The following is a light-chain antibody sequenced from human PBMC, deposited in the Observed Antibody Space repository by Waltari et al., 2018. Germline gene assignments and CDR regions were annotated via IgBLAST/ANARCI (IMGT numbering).Light chain of an antibody. CDR3: QQRSSWVT. CDR1: QRVSNY. CDR2: DAS. Sequence: EIVLTQSPATLSLSPGERATLSCRASQRVSNYLAWYQQKPGQPPRLLIYDASNRATGIPARFSGSGSGTDFTLTITSLEPEDFAVYFCQQRSSWVTFGPGTKVDIK. V-gene: IGKV3-11*01. J-gene: IGKJ3*01.